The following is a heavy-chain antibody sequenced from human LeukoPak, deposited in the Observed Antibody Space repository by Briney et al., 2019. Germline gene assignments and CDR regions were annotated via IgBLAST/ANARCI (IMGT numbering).Heavy chain of an antibody. CDR3: ARGEGGYNSGFKFGP. Sequence: PSETLSLTCTVSGGSISSYFWSWIRQPPGKGLEWIGYIYYSGNTNYNPSLKSRVTISVDTSKNQFSLKLSSVTAADTAVYYCARGEGGYNSGFKFGPWGQGTLVTVSS. J-gene: IGHJ5*02. CDR2: IYYSGNT. CDR1: GGSISSYF. D-gene: IGHD5-24*01. V-gene: IGHV4-59*01.